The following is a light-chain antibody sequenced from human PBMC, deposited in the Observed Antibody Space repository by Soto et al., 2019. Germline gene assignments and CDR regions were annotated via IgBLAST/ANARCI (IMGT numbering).Light chain of an antibody. Sequence: DIVMTQSPDSLAVSLGERATINCKSSQSVLYSSNNKNYLAWYQQKPGQPPKLLIYWASTRESGVRDRFSGSGSGTDFTLTISSLQAEDVAVYYCQQYYTTLTWTFGQGTKVEIK. CDR2: WAS. CDR3: QQYYTTLTWT. J-gene: IGKJ1*01. CDR1: QSVLYSSNNKNY. V-gene: IGKV4-1*01.